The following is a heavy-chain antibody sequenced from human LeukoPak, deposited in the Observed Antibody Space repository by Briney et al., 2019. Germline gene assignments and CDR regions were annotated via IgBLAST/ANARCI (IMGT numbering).Heavy chain of an antibody. CDR3: ARLVLGEYYYYYYMDV. Sequence: SETLSLTCTVSGGSISSSSYYWGWIRQPPGKGLEWIGSIYYSGSTYYNPSLKSRVTISVDTSKNQFSLKLSSVTAADTAVYYCARLVLGEYYYYYYMDVWGKGTTVTVSS. V-gene: IGHV4-39*01. CDR1: GGSISSSSYY. J-gene: IGHJ6*03. D-gene: IGHD2-8*02. CDR2: IYYSGST.